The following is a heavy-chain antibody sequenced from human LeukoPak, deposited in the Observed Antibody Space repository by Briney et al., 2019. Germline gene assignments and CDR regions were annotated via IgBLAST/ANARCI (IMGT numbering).Heavy chain of an antibody. CDR3: ARGYDILTGYWGTLHY. CDR1: GYTFTSYD. V-gene: IGHV1-8*02. Sequence: GASVKVSCKASGYTFTSYDINWVRQATGQGLEWMGWMNPNSGNTGYAQKFQGRVTMTRDTSTSTVYMELSNLRSEDTAVYYCARGYDILTGYWGTLHYWGQGTLVTVSS. D-gene: IGHD3-9*01. CDR2: MNPNSGNT. J-gene: IGHJ4*02.